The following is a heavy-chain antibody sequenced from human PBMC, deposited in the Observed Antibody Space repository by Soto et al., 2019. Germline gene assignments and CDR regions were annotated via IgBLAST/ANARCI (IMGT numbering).Heavy chain of an antibody. V-gene: IGHV3-74*01. Sequence: GGPLRLSCAASGFTFSSYWMHWVRQAPGKGLVWVSLIYSDGSSTNYADSVKGRFTISRDNAKNTLYLQMNSLRAEDTAVYYCVRDYYNSYDWGQGTLVTVSS. CDR2: IYSDGSST. J-gene: IGHJ4*02. CDR3: VRDYYNSYD. D-gene: IGHD3-22*01. CDR1: GFTFSSYW.